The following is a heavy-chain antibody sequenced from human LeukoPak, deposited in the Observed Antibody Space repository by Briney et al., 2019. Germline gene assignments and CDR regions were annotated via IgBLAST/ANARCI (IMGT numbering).Heavy chain of an antibody. D-gene: IGHD3-22*01. Sequence: GGSLRLSCAASGFTFSNYAMSWVRQAPGKGLEWVSASSGSGGSTYYADSVKGRFTISRDNSKNTLYLQMNSLRAEDTAVYYCAKSSGYYYGGPVYYFAYWGQGTLVTVSS. CDR2: SSGSGGST. J-gene: IGHJ4*02. CDR3: AKSSGYYYGGPVYYFAY. CDR1: GFTFSNYA. V-gene: IGHV3-23*01.